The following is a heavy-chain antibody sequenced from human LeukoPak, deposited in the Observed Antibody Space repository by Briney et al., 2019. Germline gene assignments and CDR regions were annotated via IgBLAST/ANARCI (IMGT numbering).Heavy chain of an antibody. J-gene: IGHJ4*02. CDR2: IYNSGTT. D-gene: IGHD5-24*01. CDR3: ARVSATTGGFDF. Sequence: SETLSLTCTVSGGSISGYYWSWIRQPAGKGLEWIGRIYNSGTTTYNPTLKSRVTMSVDTSKNQFSLKLSSVTAADTAVYYCARVSATTGGFDFWGQGTLVTVSS. CDR1: GGSISGYY. V-gene: IGHV4-4*07.